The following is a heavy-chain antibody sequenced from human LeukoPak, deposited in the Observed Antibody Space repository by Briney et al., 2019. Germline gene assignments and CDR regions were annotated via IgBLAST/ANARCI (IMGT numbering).Heavy chain of an antibody. CDR2: IYYSGST. V-gene: IGHV4-59*01. J-gene: IGHJ5*02. Sequence: PSETLSLTCTVSGGSISSYYWSWIRQPPGKGLEWIGYIYYSGSTNYNPSLKSRVTISVDTSKNQFSLKLSSVTAADTAVYYCARETPISYDSSGYYFFGWFDPWGQGTLVTVSS. CDR1: GGSISSYY. D-gene: IGHD3-22*01. CDR3: ARETPISYDSSGYYFFGWFDP.